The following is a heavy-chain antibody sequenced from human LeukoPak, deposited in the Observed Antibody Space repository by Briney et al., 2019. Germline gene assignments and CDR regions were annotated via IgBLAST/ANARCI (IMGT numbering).Heavy chain of an antibody. D-gene: IGHD5-12*01. V-gene: IGHV1-2*04. J-gene: IGHJ5*02. Sequence: ASVKVSCKASGYTFTGYYMHWVRQAPGQGLEWMGWINPNSGGTNYAQKFQGWVTMTRDTSISTAYMELNRLRSDDTAVYYCARAGGKWLRSSLHWFDPWGQGTLVTVSS. CDR2: INPNSGGT. CDR3: ARAGGKWLRSSLHWFDP. CDR1: GYTFTGYY.